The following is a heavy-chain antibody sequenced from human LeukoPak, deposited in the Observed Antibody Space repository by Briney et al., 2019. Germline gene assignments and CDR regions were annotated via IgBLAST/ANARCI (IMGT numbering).Heavy chain of an antibody. J-gene: IGHJ4*02. D-gene: IGHD1-26*01. CDR1: GGSFSGYY. Sequence: AETLSLTCAVYGGSFSGYYWSWIRQPLGKGLEWIEEINHRGRTNYNPPLKSRVTISVDTSKNQFSVKLSSVTAADTAVYYCARGDTSVGLNYWGQGTLFTVSS. V-gene: IGHV4-34*01. CDR3: ARGDTSVGLNY. CDR2: INHRGRT.